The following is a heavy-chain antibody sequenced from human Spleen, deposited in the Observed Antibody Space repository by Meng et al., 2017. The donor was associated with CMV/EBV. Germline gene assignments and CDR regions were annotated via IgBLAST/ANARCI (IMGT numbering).Heavy chain of an antibody. CDR1: GFTFSSHW. V-gene: IGHV3-7*03. Sequence: GGSLRLSCAASGFTFSSHWMTWVRQAPGKGLEWVANINQDGSQKNYVDSVKGRFTISRDNSKNTLYLQMNSLRAEDTAVYYCARRYYDILTGRIHYGMDVWGQGTTVTVSS. CDR3: ARRYYDILTGRIHYGMDV. J-gene: IGHJ6*02. CDR2: INQDGSQK. D-gene: IGHD3-9*01.